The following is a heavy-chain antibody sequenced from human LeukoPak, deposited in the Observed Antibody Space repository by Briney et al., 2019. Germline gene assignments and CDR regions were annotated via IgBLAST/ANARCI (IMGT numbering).Heavy chain of an antibody. CDR2: ISSSGSNI. CDR3: ARDGIAAAGTFDY. D-gene: IGHD6-13*01. CDR1: GFTFNSYA. V-gene: IGHV3-21*01. Sequence: GGSLRLSCAASGFTFNSYAMNWVRQAPRRRLEWVAWISSSGSNIYHAHSVKGRFTISRDNAKNSLYLQMNSLGGEDTAVYYCARDGIAAAGTFDYWGEGTLVTVSS. J-gene: IGHJ4*02.